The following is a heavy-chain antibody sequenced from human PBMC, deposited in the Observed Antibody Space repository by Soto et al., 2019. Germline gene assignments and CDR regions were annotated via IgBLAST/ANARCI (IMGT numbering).Heavy chain of an antibody. CDR3: ARGLVPIKSIAASAYFDY. D-gene: IGHD6-6*01. J-gene: IGHJ4*02. V-gene: IGHV4-34*01. Sequence: SETLSLTCAVYGGSFSGYYWSWIRQPPGKGLEWIGEINHSGSTNYNPSLKSRVTISVDTSKNQFSLKLSSVTAADTAVYYCARGLVPIKSIAASAYFDYWGQGTLVTVSS. CDR2: INHSGST. CDR1: GGSFSGYY.